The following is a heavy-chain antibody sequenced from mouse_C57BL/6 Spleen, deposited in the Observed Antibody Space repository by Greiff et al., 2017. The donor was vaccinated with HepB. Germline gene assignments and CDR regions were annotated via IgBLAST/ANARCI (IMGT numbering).Heavy chain of an antibody. J-gene: IGHJ4*01. V-gene: IGHV2-5*01. CDR3: AAYGSSYDYAMDY. CDR2: IWRGGST. CDR1: GFSFTSYG. D-gene: IGHD1-1*01. Sequence: QVQLKESGPGLVQPSQSLSITCTVSGFSFTSYGVHWVRQSPGKGLEWLGVIWRGGSTDYNAAFMSRLSITKDNSKSQVFFKMNSLQADDTAIYYCAAYGSSYDYAMDYWGQGTSGTVSS.